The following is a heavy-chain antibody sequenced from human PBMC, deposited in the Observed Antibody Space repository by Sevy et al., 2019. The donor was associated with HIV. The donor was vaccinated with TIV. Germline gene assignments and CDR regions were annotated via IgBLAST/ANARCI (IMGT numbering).Heavy chain of an antibody. CDR3: ARDEWGYPGSGSYYTY. J-gene: IGHJ4*02. Sequence: SETLSLTCTVSGGSISSYYWSWIRQPPGKGLEWIGYIYYSGSTYYNPSLKSRVTISVDTSKNQFSLKLTSVTAADTAVYYCARDEWGYPGSGSYYTYWGQGTLVTVSS. CDR2: IYYSGST. D-gene: IGHD3-10*01. V-gene: IGHV4-59*13. CDR1: GGSISSYY.